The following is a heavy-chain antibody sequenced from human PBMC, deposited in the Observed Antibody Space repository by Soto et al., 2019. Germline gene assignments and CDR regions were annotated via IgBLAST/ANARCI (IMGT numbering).Heavy chain of an antibody. CDR1: GFTVSSNY. J-gene: IGHJ3*02. CDR3: ARDRLGQWLYAFDI. D-gene: IGHD6-19*01. CDR2: IYSGGST. Sequence: EVQLVESGGGLVQPGGSLRLSCAASGFTVSSNYMSWVRQAPGKGLEWVSVIYSGGSTYYADSVKGRFTISRHNSKNTLYLQMISLSAEDTDVYYCARDRLGQWLYAFDIWGQGTMVTVSS. V-gene: IGHV3-53*04.